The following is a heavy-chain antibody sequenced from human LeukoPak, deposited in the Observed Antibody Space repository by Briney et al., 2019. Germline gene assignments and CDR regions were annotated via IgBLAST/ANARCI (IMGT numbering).Heavy chain of an antibody. Sequence: SETLSLTCTVSGGSISSYYWSWIRQPPGKGLEWIGYIYYSGSTNYNPSLKSRVTISVDTSKNQFSLKLSSVTAADTAVYYCARDLRDKNNLYYGFDYWSQGTLVTVSS. J-gene: IGHJ4*02. D-gene: IGHD3-10*01. CDR2: IYYSGST. CDR1: GGSISSYY. V-gene: IGHV4-59*01. CDR3: ARDLRDKNNLYYGFDY.